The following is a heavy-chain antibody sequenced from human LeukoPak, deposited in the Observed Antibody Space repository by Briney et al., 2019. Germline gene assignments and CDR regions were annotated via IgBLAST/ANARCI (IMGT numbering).Heavy chain of an antibody. J-gene: IGHJ4*02. CDR1: GDSISSSNW. D-gene: IGHD5-12*01. CDR2: IYHSGST. Sequence: SETLSLTCAVSGDSISSSNWWSWVRQPPGKGLGWIGEIYHSGSTNYNPSLKSRVTISVDKSKNQFSLKLSSVTAADTAVYYCAREPIVATIDYWGQGTLVTVSS. CDR3: AREPIVATIDY. V-gene: IGHV4-4*02.